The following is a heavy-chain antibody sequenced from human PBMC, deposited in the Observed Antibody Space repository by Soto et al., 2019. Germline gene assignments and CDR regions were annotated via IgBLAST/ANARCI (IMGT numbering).Heavy chain of an antibody. CDR1: GFSLSTTGVA. CDR2: IYWDDDK. Sequence: QITLKESGPTLVRPTQTLTLTCTFSGFSLSTTGVAVAWIRQPPGEALEWLALIYWDDDKRYNSSLKSRLTITKDTTRDQVVLAMTNMDPMDTATYFCAHSQRGPRDFWGPGILVTVSS. D-gene: IGHD5-12*01. J-gene: IGHJ4*02. V-gene: IGHV2-5*02. CDR3: AHSQRGPRDF.